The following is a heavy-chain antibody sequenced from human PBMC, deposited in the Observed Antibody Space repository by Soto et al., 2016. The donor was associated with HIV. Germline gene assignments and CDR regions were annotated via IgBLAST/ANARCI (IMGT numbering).Heavy chain of an antibody. D-gene: IGHD1-20*01. J-gene: IGHJ5*01. Sequence: QVQLQESGPGLVKPSETLSLTCAVSGYSISSGYHWGWTRQPPGKGLEWIGTIYFSGATYYNPSLKSRVAISLDTSKNQFSLKLSSVTAADTAVYYCMRANNGDSWGREPWSPSPQ. V-gene: IGHV4-38-2*01. CDR3: MRANNGDS. CDR1: GYSISSGYH. CDR2: IYFSGAT.